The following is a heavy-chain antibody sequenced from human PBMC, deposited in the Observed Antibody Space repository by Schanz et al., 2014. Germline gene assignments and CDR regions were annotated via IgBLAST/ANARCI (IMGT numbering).Heavy chain of an antibody. CDR2: INTGSNYI. Sequence: VQLLESGGGLVQPGGSLRLSCAASGFSFSDYYMSWIRQAPGKGLEWISFINTGSNYINYADSEKGRFTISRDNTKNSLFLQLNSLRADDTAVYYCARNRGSGGQNWYFDLWGRGTLVTVSS. CDR3: ARNRGSGGQNWYFDL. J-gene: IGHJ2*01. V-gene: IGHV3-11*03. D-gene: IGHD1-26*01. CDR1: GFSFSDYY.